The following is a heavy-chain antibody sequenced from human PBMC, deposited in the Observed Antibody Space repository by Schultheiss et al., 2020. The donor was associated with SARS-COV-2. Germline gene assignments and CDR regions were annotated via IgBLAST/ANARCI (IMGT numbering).Heavy chain of an antibody. CDR3: ARTGEEQYIVATIFDY. D-gene: IGHD5-12*01. Sequence: GESLKISCKASGGTFNNYTISWVRQAPGQGLEWMGWINTNTGNPTYAQGFTGRFVFSLDTSVSTAYLQISSLKAEDTAVYYCARTGEEQYIVATIFDYWGQGTLVTVAS. J-gene: IGHJ4*02. CDR1: GGTFNNYT. CDR2: INTNTGNP. V-gene: IGHV7-4-1*02.